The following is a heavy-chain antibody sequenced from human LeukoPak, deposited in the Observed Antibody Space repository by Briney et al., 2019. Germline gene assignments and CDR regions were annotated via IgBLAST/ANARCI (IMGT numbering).Heavy chain of an antibody. D-gene: IGHD2/OR15-2a*01. Sequence: SETLSLTCIVSGGSISSSSYYWGWIRQPPGTGLEWIGSIYYSGSTYYNPSLRSRVTISVGTSKNQFSLKLSSVTAADTAVFYCARHALSPRYYYGMDVWGQGTTVTVSS. V-gene: IGHV4-39*01. CDR3: ARHALSPRYYYGMDV. CDR2: IYYSGST. CDR1: GGSISSSSYY. J-gene: IGHJ6*02.